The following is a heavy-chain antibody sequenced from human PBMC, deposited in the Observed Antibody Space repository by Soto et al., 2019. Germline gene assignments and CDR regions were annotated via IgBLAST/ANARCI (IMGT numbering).Heavy chain of an antibody. Sequence: QLHLVQSGAVVKKPGASVTVSCSASGYPVTAYYMHWVRQAPGRGLEWMGGINPATGAAKYTQTFQGRVTMTRDTSTSTDFMELSGLTSEGTAVFYCARGGGVGVAGSAAFDMWGQGTLVTVSS. CDR3: ARGGGVGVAGSAAFDM. CDR1: GYPVTAYY. CDR2: INPATGAA. J-gene: IGHJ3*02. D-gene: IGHD3-3*01. V-gene: IGHV1-2*02.